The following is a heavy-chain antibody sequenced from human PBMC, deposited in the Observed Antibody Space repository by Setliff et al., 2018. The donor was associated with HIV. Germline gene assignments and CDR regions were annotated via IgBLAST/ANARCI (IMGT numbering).Heavy chain of an antibody. CDR3: ARGRYRSRWYASDHYYIDV. D-gene: IGHD6-13*01. Sequence: LTCTVSGGSISSSSYYWGWIRQPPGKGLQWIGSIYYRGSTYYNPSLKSRVTISVDTSKNQFSLKLRSVTAADTALYYCARGRYRSRWYASDHYYIDVWGKGTTVTVS. CDR2: IYYRGST. J-gene: IGHJ6*03. CDR1: GGSISSSSYY. V-gene: IGHV4-39*01.